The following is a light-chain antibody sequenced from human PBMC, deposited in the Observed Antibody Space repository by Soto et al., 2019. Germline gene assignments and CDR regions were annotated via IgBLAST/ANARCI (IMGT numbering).Light chain of an antibody. CDR2: GAS. J-gene: IGKJ1*01. Sequence: IVMMQSPATLAVSPGERATLSCRASQSVRSNLAWYQQKPGQAPRLLIYGASTRATGIPARLSGSGSGTEFTLTISSLHSEDSAVYYCQQYNNWWTFGQGTKVDIK. V-gene: IGKV3-15*01. CDR1: QSVRSN. CDR3: QQYNNWWT.